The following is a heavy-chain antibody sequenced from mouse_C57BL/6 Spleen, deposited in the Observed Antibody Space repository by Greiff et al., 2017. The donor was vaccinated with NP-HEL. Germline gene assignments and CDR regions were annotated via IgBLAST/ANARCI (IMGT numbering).Heavy chain of an antibody. CDR1: GYAFSSYW. CDR3: ARRLGSGSHWYFDV. J-gene: IGHJ1*03. CDR2: IYPGDGDT. V-gene: IGHV1-80*01. Sequence: VQLQQSGAELVKPGASVKISCTASGYAFSSYWMNWVKQRPGKGLEWIGQIYPGDGDTTYNGKFKGKATLTADKSSSTAYMQLSSVTSEDSAVYVCARRLGSGSHWYFDVWGTGTTVTVSS. D-gene: IGHD1-1*01.